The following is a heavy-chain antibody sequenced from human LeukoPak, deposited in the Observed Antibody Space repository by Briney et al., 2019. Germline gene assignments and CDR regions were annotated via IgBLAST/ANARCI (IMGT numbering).Heavy chain of an antibody. V-gene: IGHV3-73*01. CDR3: TRHDLTTVTTIDY. Sequence: GGSLRLSCAASGFTLSGSAMHWVRQASGKGLEWVGRIRSKANSYATAYAASVKGRFTISRDDSKNTAYLQMNSLKTEDTAVYYCTRHDLTTVTTIDYWGQGTLVTVSS. D-gene: IGHD4-17*01. J-gene: IGHJ4*02. CDR2: IRSKANSYAT. CDR1: GFTLSGSA.